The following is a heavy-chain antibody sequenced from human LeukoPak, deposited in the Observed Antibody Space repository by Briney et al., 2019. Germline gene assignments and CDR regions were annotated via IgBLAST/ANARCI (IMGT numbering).Heavy chain of an antibody. CDR2: FDPEDGET. CDR1: GYTLTELS. D-gene: IGHD4-23*01. Sequence: GASVKVSCKVSGYTLTELSMHWVRQAPGKGLEWIGGFDPEDGETIYAQKFQGRVTMTEDASTDTAYMELSSLRSEDTAVYYCATYGGNVAFDIWGQGTMVTVSS. J-gene: IGHJ3*02. V-gene: IGHV1-24*01. CDR3: ATYGGNVAFDI.